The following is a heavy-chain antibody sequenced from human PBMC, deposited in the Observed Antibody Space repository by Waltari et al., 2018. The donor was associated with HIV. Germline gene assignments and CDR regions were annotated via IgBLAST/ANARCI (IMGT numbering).Heavy chain of an antibody. CDR1: GFLFSNYA. V-gene: IGHV3-23*01. CDR3: AKDSMGAIDVEDYFDF. D-gene: IGHD1-26*01. Sequence: EVQLLESGGGLVQPGGSLRLPCVTSGFLFSNYAMRWVRQAPGKGLEWVSTIRSIGDTTYYADYVKGRFTTTRANSKDTLYLQMNSLRAEDTAVYYCAKDSMGAIDVEDYFDFWGQGTLVTVSS. CDR2: IRSIGDTT. J-gene: IGHJ4*02.